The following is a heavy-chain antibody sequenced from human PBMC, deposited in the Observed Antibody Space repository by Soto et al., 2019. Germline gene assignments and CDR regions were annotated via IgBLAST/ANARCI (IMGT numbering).Heavy chain of an antibody. J-gene: IGHJ5*02. D-gene: IGHD2-21*01. CDR2: IYYIGST. V-gene: IGHV4-59*01. CDR1: GGSISSYY. Sequence: SETLSLTCTVSGGSISSYYCSWIRQPPVKGLQWIVYIYYIGSTNYNPSLKSRVTISVDTSKKQFSLKLSSVTAADTAVYYCGRAIRRQMMQRFDPWGPGNLXPVYS. CDR3: GRAIRRQMMQRFDP.